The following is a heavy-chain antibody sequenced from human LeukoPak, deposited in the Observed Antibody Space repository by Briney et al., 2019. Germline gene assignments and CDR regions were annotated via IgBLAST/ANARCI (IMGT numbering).Heavy chain of an antibody. J-gene: IGHJ4*02. Sequence: PSETLSLTCAVYGGSFSGYYWSWVRQAPGKGLEYVSGISGNGGSTYYANSVKGRFTISRDNSKNTLYLQMGSLRAEDMAVYYCASVTTHGVSHYEYKYWGQGTLVTVSS. V-gene: IGHV3-64*01. D-gene: IGHD4-11*01. CDR2: ISGNGGST. CDR3: ASVTTHGVSHYEYKY. CDR1: GGSFSGYY.